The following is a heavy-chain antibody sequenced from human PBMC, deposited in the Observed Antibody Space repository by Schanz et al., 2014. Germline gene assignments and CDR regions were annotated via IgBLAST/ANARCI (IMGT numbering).Heavy chain of an antibody. D-gene: IGHD3-3*01. CDR1: GYTLTAYY. CDR3: ASDFWSGYSHYYYGLDV. Sequence: QEQLVQSGAEVKTPGDSVKVSCKASGYTLTAYYMHWVRQAPGQGLEWMGWINPDSGGTNYAQKFQGRVTMTRDMSINTAYMELSRLRSDDSAVYYCASDFWSGYSHYYYGLDVWGQGTTVTVSS. V-gene: IGHV1-2*02. J-gene: IGHJ6*02. CDR2: INPDSGGT.